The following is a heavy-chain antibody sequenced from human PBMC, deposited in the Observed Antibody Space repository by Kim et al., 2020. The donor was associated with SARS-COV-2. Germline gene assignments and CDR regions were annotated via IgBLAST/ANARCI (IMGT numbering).Heavy chain of an antibody. D-gene: IGHD3-22*01. CDR3: ARDYYDSSGFDAFDI. V-gene: IGHV3-53*01. Sequence: DSVKCRFTISRDNSKNTLYLQMNSLRAGDTAVYYCARDYYDSSGFDAFDIWGQGTMVTVSS. J-gene: IGHJ3*02.